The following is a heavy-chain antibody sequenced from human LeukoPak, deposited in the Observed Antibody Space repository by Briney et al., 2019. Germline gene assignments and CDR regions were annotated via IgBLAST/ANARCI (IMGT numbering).Heavy chain of an antibody. CDR3: ATRVPAARFDY. CDR1: GDSIDNYQ. Sequence: SETLSLTCTVSGDSIDNYQWGWIRQPPGKGLEWIGYSYSSGSANYNPSLKSRDSISVDTSKKQFSLKMTSVTAADTAIYYCATRVPAARFDYWGQGTLVSVSS. D-gene: IGHD2-2*01. J-gene: IGHJ4*02. CDR2: SYSSGSA. V-gene: IGHV4-59*03.